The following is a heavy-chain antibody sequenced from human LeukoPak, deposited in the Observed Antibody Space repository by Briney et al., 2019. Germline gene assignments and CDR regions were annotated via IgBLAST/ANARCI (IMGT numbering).Heavy chain of an antibody. J-gene: IGHJ3*02. V-gene: IGHV4-61*08. CDR3: AREDTYYYDSSGYPIRNDAFDI. CDR1: GGSISSGGYS. CDR2: IYYSGST. Sequence: SETLSLTCAVSGGSISSGGYSWSWIRQPPGKGLEWIGYIYYSGSTNYNPSLKSRVTISVDTSKNQFSLKLSSVTAADTAVYYCAREDTYYYDSSGYPIRNDAFDIWGQGTMVTVSS. D-gene: IGHD3-22*01.